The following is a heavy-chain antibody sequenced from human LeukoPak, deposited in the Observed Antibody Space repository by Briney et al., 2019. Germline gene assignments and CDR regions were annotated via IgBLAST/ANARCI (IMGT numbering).Heavy chain of an antibody. CDR2: IIPIFGTA. J-gene: IGHJ6*04. D-gene: IGHD3-10*01. CDR1: GGTFSSYA. V-gene: IGHV1-69*06. CDR3: ARAYYYGSGRANYYYYGMDV. Sequence: GASVKVSCKASGGTFSSYAISWVRQAPGQGLEWMGGIIPIFGTANYAQKFQGRVTITADKSTSTAYMELSSLRSEDTAVYYCARAYYYGSGRANYYYYGMDVWGKGTTVTVSS.